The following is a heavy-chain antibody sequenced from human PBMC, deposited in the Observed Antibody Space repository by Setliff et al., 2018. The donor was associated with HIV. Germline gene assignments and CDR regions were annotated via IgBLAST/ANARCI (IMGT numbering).Heavy chain of an antibody. CDR1: GFTFSNYG. J-gene: IGHJ4*02. CDR3: AKESPXNAEGAMDY. V-gene: IGHV3-21*01. Sequence: GGSLRLSCGTSGFTFSNYGMXXXXXXPEKGLXXXXXXSSCGTYIYYXDSVKGRFTIAXDHAKNXLSLQMNNLRAEDTAVYSCAKESPXNAEGAMDYWGQGTLVTVSS. D-gene: IGHD1-26*01. CDR2: XSSCGTYI.